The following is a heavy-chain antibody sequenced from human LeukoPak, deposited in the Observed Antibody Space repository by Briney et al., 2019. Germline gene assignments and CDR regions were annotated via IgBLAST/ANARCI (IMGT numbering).Heavy chain of an antibody. Sequence: SETLSLTCTVSGGSISSYYWSWIRQPPGKGLEWIGYIYYSGSTHYNPSLKSRVTISVDTSKNQFSLKLSSVTAADTAVYYCARDSAYYYDSSGSLSMDVWGKGTTVTVSS. CDR3: ARDSAYYYDSSGSLSMDV. CDR1: GGSISSYY. J-gene: IGHJ6*03. D-gene: IGHD3-22*01. CDR2: IYYSGST. V-gene: IGHV4-59*12.